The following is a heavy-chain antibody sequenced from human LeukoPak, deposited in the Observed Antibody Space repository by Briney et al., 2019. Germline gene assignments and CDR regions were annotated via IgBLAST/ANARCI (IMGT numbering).Heavy chain of an antibody. V-gene: IGHV1-2*02. CDR2: INPNSGGT. CDR3: ASREPASGSYFDY. J-gene: IGHJ4*02. D-gene: IGHD1-26*01. CDR1: GYTFTDYY. Sequence: ASVKVSCKASGYTFTDYYMHWVRQAPGQGLEWMGWINPNSGGTNYAQKFQGRVTMTRDTSISTAYMELSRLRSDDTAVYYCASREPASGSYFDYWGQGTLVTVSS.